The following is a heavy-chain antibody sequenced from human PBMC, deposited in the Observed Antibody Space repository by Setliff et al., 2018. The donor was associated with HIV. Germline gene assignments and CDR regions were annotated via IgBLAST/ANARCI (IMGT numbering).Heavy chain of an antibody. Sequence: WIRLPPGKGLEWVANIKEDGSEKYYVDSVKGRFTISRDNTMNSLYLQMNSLRAEDTAVYFCARVYYSFWYGYFLYWYFDLWGRGALVTVSS. J-gene: IGHJ2*01. D-gene: IGHD3-3*01. CDR3: ARVYYSFWYGYFLYWYFDL. CDR2: IKEDGSEK. V-gene: IGHV3-7*03.